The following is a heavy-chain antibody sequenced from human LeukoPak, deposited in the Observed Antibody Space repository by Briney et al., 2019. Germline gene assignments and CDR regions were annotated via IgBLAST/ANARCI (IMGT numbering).Heavy chain of an antibody. J-gene: IGHJ4*02. Sequence: GGSLRLSCAASGFTFSSYWMSWVRQAPGKGLEWVANIKQDGSEKYYVDSVKGRFTISRDNAKNSLYLQMNSLRAEDTAVYYCARAATPYSSGWYFSVFDYWGQGTLVTVSS. CDR1: GFTFSSYW. CDR3: ARAATPYSSGWYFSVFDY. D-gene: IGHD6-19*01. V-gene: IGHV3-7*01. CDR2: IKQDGSEK.